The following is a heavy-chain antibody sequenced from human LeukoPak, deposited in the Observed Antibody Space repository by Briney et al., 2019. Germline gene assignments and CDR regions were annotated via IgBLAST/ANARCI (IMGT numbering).Heavy chain of an antibody. D-gene: IGHD1-1*01. CDR2: IYPGDSDT. CDR1: GGTFGSYA. J-gene: IGHJ4*02. Sequence: GASVKVSCKASGGTFGSYAISWVRQAPGQGLEWMGSIYPGDSDTRYSPSFQGQVTISAAKSISTAYLQWSSLKASDTAMYYCARLRVLNDIDYWGQGTLVTVSS. V-gene: IGHV5-51*01. CDR3: ARLRVLNDIDY.